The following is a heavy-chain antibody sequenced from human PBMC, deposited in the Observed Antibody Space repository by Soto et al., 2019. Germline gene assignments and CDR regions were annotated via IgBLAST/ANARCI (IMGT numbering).Heavy chain of an antibody. CDR3: AKDLTSSSWQLDY. CDR1: GFTFSSHA. V-gene: IGHV3-23*01. J-gene: IGHJ4*02. D-gene: IGHD6-13*01. CDR2: ITGSGDST. Sequence: GGSLRLSCAVSGFTFSSHAMSWVRQAPGKGLECVSSITGSGDSTYYADSVKGRFTISRDKSKSTLYLQMNSLRAEDTAVYYCAKDLTSSSWQLDYWGQGTLVTVSS.